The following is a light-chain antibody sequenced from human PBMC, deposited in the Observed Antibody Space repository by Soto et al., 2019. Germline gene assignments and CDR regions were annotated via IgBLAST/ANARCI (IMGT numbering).Light chain of an antibody. V-gene: IGKV1-39*01. CDR2: AAP. Sequence: DIQMTQTPSSLSASVGDRVTITCRASQSISSYLNWYQQKPGKAPKLLIYAAPSLQSGVPSRFSGSGSGTEFTLSISSLQPDDFATYYCQHYNSYSEAFGQGTKVDI. CDR3: QHYNSYSEA. J-gene: IGKJ1*01. CDR1: QSISSY.